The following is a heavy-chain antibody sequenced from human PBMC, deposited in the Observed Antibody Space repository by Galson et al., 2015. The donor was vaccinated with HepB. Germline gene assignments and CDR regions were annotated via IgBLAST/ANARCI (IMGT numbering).Heavy chain of an antibody. D-gene: IGHD6-13*01. V-gene: IGHV3-21*01. Sequence: SLRLSCAASGFTFSSYSMNWVRQAPGKGLEWVSSISSGGDFIYYADSLKDRITISRDNAKNSLYLLMNSLRAEDTAVYYCARDLLDSWFDFEYWGQGTLVTVSS. CDR3: ARDLLDSWFDFEY. CDR2: ISSGGDFI. J-gene: IGHJ4*02. CDR1: GFTFSSYS.